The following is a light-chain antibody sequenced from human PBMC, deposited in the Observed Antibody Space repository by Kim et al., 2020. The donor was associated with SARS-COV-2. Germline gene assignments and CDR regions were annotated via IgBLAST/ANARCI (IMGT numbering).Light chain of an antibody. V-gene: IGKV1-9*01. J-gene: IGKJ4*01. Sequence: IQLTQSPSSLSASVGDRDTITCRASQGINSYLAWYQQKPGKAPKVLISAASTLQSGVPSRFSGSGSGTDFTLTISSLQPEDFATYYCQQLKRYPLTFGGGTKVDIK. CDR1: QGINSY. CDR2: AAS. CDR3: QQLKRYPLT.